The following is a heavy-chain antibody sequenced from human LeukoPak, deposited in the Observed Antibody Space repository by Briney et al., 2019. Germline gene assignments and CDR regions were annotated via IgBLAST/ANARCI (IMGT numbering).Heavy chain of an antibody. D-gene: IGHD6-13*01. CDR1: GGSISSYY. CDR3: ARWRPIAAAGMSGMDV. Sequence: SETLSLTCTVSGGSISSYYWSWIRQPPGKGLEWIGYIYYSGSTNYNPSLKSRVTISVDTSKNQFSLKLSSVTAADTAVYYCARWRPIAAAGMSGMDVWGQGNTVTVSS. CDR2: IYYSGST. V-gene: IGHV4-59*08. J-gene: IGHJ6*02.